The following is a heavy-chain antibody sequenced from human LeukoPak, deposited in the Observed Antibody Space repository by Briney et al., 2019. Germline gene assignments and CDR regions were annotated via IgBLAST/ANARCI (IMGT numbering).Heavy chain of an antibody. CDR2: ISGSGGST. CDR1: GFNFSSYA. CDR3: ARDGYYYDSGSYYREGYYFDY. D-gene: IGHD3-10*01. J-gene: IGHJ4*02. V-gene: IGHV3-23*01. Sequence: GGSLRLSCAASGFNFSSYAMSWVRQDPRKGLVWVSAISGSGGSTYYADSVKGRFTISRDNSKNTLYLQMNSLRAEDTAVYYCARDGYYYDSGSYYREGYYFDYWGQGTLVTVSS.